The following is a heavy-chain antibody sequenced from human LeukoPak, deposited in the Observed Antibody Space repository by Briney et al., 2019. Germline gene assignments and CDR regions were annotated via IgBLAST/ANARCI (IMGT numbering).Heavy chain of an antibody. D-gene: IGHD3-9*01. V-gene: IGHV3-9*01. CDR3: AKGSYYDILTGYYEFDY. Sequence: PGGSLRLSFAASGFTFDYYAMHWVRPAPGKGLGWVSGIIWNSGSIGYADSVKGRFTISRDNAKNSLYLQMNSLRAEDTALYYCAKGSYYDILTGYYEFDYWGQGTLVTVSS. CDR2: IIWNSGSI. CDR1: GFTFDYYA. J-gene: IGHJ4*02.